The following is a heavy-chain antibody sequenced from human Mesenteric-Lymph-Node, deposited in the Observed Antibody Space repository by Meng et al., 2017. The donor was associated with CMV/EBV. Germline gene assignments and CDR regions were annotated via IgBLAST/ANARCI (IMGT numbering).Heavy chain of an antibody. CDR1: GGSISTYY. CDR3: ARDAVGYYFDY. D-gene: IGHD2-2*01. V-gene: IGHV4-59*01. Sequence: SETLSLTCTVSGGSISTYYWSWIRQPPGKGLEWIGYISYSGSTNYSPSLKSRVTISVDTSKNQFSLKLTSVTAADTAVYYCARDAVGYYFDYWGQGTLVTVSS. J-gene: IGHJ4*02. CDR2: ISYSGST.